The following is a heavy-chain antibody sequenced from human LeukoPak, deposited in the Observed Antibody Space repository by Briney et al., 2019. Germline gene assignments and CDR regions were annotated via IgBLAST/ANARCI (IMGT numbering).Heavy chain of an antibody. CDR1: GGSFSGYY. J-gene: IGHJ4*02. CDR3: AREKIAAAGPRGYFDY. D-gene: IGHD6-13*01. CDR2: INHSGST. V-gene: IGHV4-34*01. Sequence: SSETLSLTCAVYGGSFSGYYWSWNRQPPGKGLEWIGEINHSGSTNYNPSLKSRVTISVDTSKNQFSLKLSSVTAADTAVYYCAREKIAAAGPRGYFDYWGQGTLVTVSS.